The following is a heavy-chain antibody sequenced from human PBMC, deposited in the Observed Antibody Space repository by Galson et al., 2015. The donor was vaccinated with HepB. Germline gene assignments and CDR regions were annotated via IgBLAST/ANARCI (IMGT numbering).Heavy chain of an antibody. Sequence: QVQLQESGPGLVKPSETLSLTCTVSGGSISSYYWSWIRQPPGKGLEWIGYIYYSGSTKYNPSLKSRVTISVDTSKNQFSLKLSSVTAADTAVYYCARDRNYYDSSLDSWGQGTLVTVSS. CDR3: ARDRNYYDSSLDS. CDR2: IYYSGST. CDR1: GGSISSYY. J-gene: IGHJ4*02. V-gene: IGHV4-59*13. D-gene: IGHD3-22*01.